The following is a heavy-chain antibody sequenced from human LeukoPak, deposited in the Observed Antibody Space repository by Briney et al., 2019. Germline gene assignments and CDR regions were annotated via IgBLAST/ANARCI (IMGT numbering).Heavy chain of an antibody. Sequence: PSETLSLTCTVSGGSISSSSYYWGWIRQPPGKGLEWIGYIYYSGSTNYNPSLKSRVTISVDTSKNQFSLKLSSVTAADTAVYYCARDRSGSSCPPSLSCRRGWFDPWGQGTLVTVSS. CDR3: ARDRSGSSCPPSLSCRRGWFDP. V-gene: IGHV4-61*01. J-gene: IGHJ5*02. D-gene: IGHD6-13*01. CDR1: GGSISSSSYY. CDR2: IYYSGST.